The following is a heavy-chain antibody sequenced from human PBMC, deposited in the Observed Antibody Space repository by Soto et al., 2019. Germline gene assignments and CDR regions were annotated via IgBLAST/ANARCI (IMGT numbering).Heavy chain of an antibody. CDR3: TTDQAGGYFYYFGVVV. CDR1: GFTFSNAW. CDR2: IRSKGDGETT. Sequence: GGSLRLSXAASGFTFSNAWMSWVRQAPGKGLEWVGRIRSKGDGETTDYAAPVRGRFTISRDDSKNTFFLQMNSLKAEDTAVYYCTTDQAGGYFYYFGVVVWGQGTTVTVSS. J-gene: IGHJ6*02. V-gene: IGHV3-15*01. D-gene: IGHD2-15*01.